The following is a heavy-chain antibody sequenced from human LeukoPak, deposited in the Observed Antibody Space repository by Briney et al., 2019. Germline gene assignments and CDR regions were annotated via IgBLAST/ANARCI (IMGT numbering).Heavy chain of an antibody. CDR1: GGSISSYY. Sequence: SETLSLTCTVSGGSISSYYWSWIRQPPGKGLEWIGYIFYSGSTNYNPSLKSRVTISVDTSKNQFSLKLRSVTAADTAVYYCARGEIAVAGIDYWGQGTLVTVSS. V-gene: IGHV4-59*01. J-gene: IGHJ4*02. D-gene: IGHD6-19*01. CDR3: ARGEIAVAGIDY. CDR2: IFYSGST.